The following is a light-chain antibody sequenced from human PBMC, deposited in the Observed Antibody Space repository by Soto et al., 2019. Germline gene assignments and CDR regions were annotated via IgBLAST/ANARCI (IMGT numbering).Light chain of an antibody. CDR3: QQSYSTPRA. J-gene: IGKJ5*01. CDR2: AAS. CDR1: QSISSY. V-gene: IGKV1-39*01. Sequence: DIQMTQSPCSLSASVGGKVTITCRASQSISSYLNWYQQKPGKAPKLLIYAASSLQSGVPSRFSGSGSGTDFTLTISSLQPEDFATYYCQQSYSTPRAFGQGTRLEIK.